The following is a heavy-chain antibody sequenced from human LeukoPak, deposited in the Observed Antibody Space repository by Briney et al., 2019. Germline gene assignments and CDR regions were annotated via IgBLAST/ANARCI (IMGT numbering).Heavy chain of an antibody. CDR3: TTVTMVRDYDY. CDR1: GFPFSDDW. V-gene: IGHV3-15*01. Sequence: GGSLRLSCAASGFPFSDDWMSWVRQAPGKGLEWVGRIKKKGDGGTTDYAAPVKGRFTISRDDSKNMLYLEMSNLKIEDTAVYYCTTVTMVRDYDYWGQGTLVTVSS. CDR2: IKKKGDGGTT. D-gene: IGHD3-10*01. J-gene: IGHJ4*02.